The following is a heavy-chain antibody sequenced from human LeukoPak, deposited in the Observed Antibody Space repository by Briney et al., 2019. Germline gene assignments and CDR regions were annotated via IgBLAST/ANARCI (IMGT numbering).Heavy chain of an antibody. Sequence: GASVKVSCKSSGYTFTGYYMHSVRQPPGQGLEWMGWINPNSGGTNYAQKLQGRVTMTTDTSTSTAYMELRSLRSDDTAVYYCARDGGYYDSSGFDYWGQGTLVTVSS. CDR2: INPNSGGT. V-gene: IGHV1-2*02. CDR1: GYTFTGYY. D-gene: IGHD3-22*01. CDR3: ARDGGYYDSSGFDY. J-gene: IGHJ4*02.